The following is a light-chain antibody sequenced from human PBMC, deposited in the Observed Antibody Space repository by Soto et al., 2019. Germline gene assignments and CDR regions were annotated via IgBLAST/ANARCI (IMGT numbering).Light chain of an antibody. V-gene: IGKV3-20*01. CDR1: QSVSSSY. J-gene: IGKJ1*01. CDR2: GAS. CDR3: QQYGSSPTWT. Sequence: EFVLTQSPATLSLSPGERATLSCRASQSVSSSYLAWYQQKPGQAPRLLIYGASSRATGIPDRFSGSGSGTDFTLTISRLEPEDFAVYYCQQYGSSPTWTFGQGTKVDI.